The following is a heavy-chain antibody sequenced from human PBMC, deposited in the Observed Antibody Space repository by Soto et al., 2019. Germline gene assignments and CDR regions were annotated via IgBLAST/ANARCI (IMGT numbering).Heavy chain of an antibody. V-gene: IGHV1-69*01. CDR1: GGTFSSYA. CDR3: ARDLRGIHYDFWSGYSVLDP. D-gene: IGHD3-3*01. J-gene: IGHJ5*02. Sequence: QVQLVQSGAEVKKPGSSVKVSCKASGGTFSSYAISWVRQAPGQGLEWMGGIIPIFGTANYAQKFQGRVTITADESTSTAYMELSSLRSEDTAVYDCARDLRGIHYDFWSGYSVLDPWGQGTLVTVSS. CDR2: IIPIFGTA.